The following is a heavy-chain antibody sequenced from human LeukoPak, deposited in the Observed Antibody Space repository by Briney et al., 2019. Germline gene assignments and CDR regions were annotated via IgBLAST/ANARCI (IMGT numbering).Heavy chain of an antibody. D-gene: IGHD5-18*01. V-gene: IGHV1-2*02. Sequence: ASVKVSCKASGYTFADYYVHWVRQALGQGLEWMGWINPNSGGTNYAQKFQGRVTMTRDTSISTAYMELSRLRSDDTAVYYCARDGGQLWYYFDYWGQGTLVTVSS. CDR1: GYTFADYY. CDR2: INPNSGGT. J-gene: IGHJ4*02. CDR3: ARDGGQLWYYFDY.